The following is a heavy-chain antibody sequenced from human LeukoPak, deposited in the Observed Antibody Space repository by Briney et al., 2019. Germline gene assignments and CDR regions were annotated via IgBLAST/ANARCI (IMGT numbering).Heavy chain of an antibody. CDR1: GYTFTTYV. CDR3: ARDLSILWYGELCR. Sequence: ASVTVSCKASGYTFTTYVIHWLRQAPGQRLEWMGWINADKGNTKYSQKFQGRLTITRDTSASTAYMELSSLSSEDTAVYYCARDLSILWYGELCRWGQGTLVTVSS. D-gene: IGHD3-10*01. V-gene: IGHV1-3*01. J-gene: IGHJ4*02. CDR2: INADKGNT.